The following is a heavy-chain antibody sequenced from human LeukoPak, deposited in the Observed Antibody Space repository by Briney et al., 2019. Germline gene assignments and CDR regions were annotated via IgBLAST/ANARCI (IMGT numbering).Heavy chain of an antibody. V-gene: IGHV3-33*01. CDR1: GFTFSSYG. D-gene: IGHD3-10*01. CDR2: IWYDGSNK. J-gene: IGHJ4*02. CDR3: ASGGYYGSGSPGDYFDY. Sequence: PGRSLRLSCAASGFTFSSYGMHWVRQAPGKGLEWVAVIWYDGSNKYYADSVKGRFTISRDNSKNTLYLQMNSLRAEDTAVYYCASGGYYGSGSPGDYFDYWGQGTLVTVSS.